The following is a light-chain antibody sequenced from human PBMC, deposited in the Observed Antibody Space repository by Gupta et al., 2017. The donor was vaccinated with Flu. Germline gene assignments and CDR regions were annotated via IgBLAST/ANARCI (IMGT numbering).Light chain of an antibody. CDR2: SNN. CDR3: ATWDDSLIGRV. J-gene: IGLJ3*02. Sequence: QPLLTQLPLSSGTPGQRATISCSGSSSNIEGNTVCWFQYLPGTAPRLLIYSNNQRPSGVPDRFSGSKSGTSASLAISGLQSEDEAEYYCATWDDSLIGRVFGGGTKVTVL. V-gene: IGLV1-44*01. CDR1: SSNIEGNT.